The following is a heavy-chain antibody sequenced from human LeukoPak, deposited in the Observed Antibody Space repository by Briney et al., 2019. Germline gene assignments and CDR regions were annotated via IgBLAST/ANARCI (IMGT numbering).Heavy chain of an antibody. V-gene: IGHV4-34*01. Sequence: SETLSLTCAVYGGSFSGYYWSWIRQPPGKGLEWIGEINHSGSTNYNPSLKSRVTISVDTSKNQFSLKLSSVTAADTAVYYCARGHWVVPAARKRYNWFDPLGPGNPGHRLL. D-gene: IGHD2-2*01. CDR2: INHSGST. CDR1: GGSFSGYY. CDR3: ARGHWVVPAARKRYNWFDP. J-gene: IGHJ5*02.